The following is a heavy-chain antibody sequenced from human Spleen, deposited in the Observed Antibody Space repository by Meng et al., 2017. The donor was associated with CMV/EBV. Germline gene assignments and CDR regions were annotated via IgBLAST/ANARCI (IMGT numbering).Heavy chain of an antibody. Sequence: GESLKISCAASGFTFSSYAMSWVRQAPGKGLEWVSAISGSGGSTYYADSVKGRFTISRDNSKNTVYLQASSLRGDDTALYYCARDDGLIRGGQGTLVTVSS. D-gene: IGHD3-22*01. CDR3: ARDDGLIR. CDR2: ISGSGGST. V-gene: IGHV3-23*01. J-gene: IGHJ4*02. CDR1: GFTFSSYA.